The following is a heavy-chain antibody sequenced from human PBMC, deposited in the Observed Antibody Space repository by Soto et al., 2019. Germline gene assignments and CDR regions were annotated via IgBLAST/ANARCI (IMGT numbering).Heavy chain of an antibody. V-gene: IGHV3-21*01. CDR2: ISDGIRNL. J-gene: IGHJ4*02. CDR1: GFTFRTYY. CDR3: ARQYPSSSRHFDH. Sequence: EVELVESGGGLVKPGGSLTLSCAASGFTFRTYYMIWFRHAPGNGLEWVSSISDGIRNLYYAPSVKGRFTISRDNAKNSLYLQINSLRAEDTAVYYCARQYPSSSRHFDHWGQGTMVTVSS. D-gene: IGHD6-6*01.